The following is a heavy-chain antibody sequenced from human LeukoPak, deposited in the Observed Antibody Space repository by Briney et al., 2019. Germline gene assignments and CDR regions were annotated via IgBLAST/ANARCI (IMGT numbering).Heavy chain of an antibody. J-gene: IGHJ4*02. D-gene: IGHD6-19*01. CDR1: GFTFSSYG. CDR2: ILYDGSNK. V-gene: IGHV3-30*18. CDR3: AKVPPAVAGTGLDY. Sequence: GGSLRLSCAASGFTFSSYGMHWVRQAPGKGLEWVAVILYDGSNKYYADSVKGRFTISRDNSKNTLYLQMNSLRAEDTAVYYCAKVPPAVAGTGLDYWGQGTLVTVSS.